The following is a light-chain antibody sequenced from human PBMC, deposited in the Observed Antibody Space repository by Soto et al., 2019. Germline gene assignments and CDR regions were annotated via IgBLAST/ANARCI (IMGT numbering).Light chain of an antibody. J-gene: IGKJ4*01. CDR2: GAS. CDR1: QSVSSSY. CDR3: QQYGSSPKALT. Sequence: EIVLTQSPGTVSLSPCERSTLSCRASQSVSSSYLAWYQQKPGQAPRLLIYGASSRATGIPDRFSGSGSGTDFTLTISRLEPEDFAVYYCQQYGSSPKALTFGGGTKVDIK. V-gene: IGKV3-20*01.